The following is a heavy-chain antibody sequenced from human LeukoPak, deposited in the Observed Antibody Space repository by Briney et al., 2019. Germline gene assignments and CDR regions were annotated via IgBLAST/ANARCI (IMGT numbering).Heavy chain of an antibody. CDR2: FYPTGST. J-gene: IGHJ6*03. V-gene: IGHV4-61*02. CDR1: GGSISSGSNF. D-gene: IGHD5-18*01. CDR3: ARSSSGYGNIDYTDV. Sequence: SQTLSLTCTVSGGSISSGSNFWGWIRQPAGKGLEWIGRFYPTGSTDYNHSLKSRVTISVDTSKNQFSLQLSSVTAADTAVYYCARSSSGYGNIDYTDVWGKGTTVTISS.